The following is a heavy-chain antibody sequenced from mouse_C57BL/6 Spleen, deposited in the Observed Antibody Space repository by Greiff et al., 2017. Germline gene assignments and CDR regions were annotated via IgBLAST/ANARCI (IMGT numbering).Heavy chain of an antibody. CDR2: INPSSGYT. D-gene: IGHD2-1*01. J-gene: IGHJ4*01. V-gene: IGHV1-4*01. Sequence: QVQLQQSGAELARPGASVKMSCKASGYTFTSYTMHWVKQRPGQGLEWIGYINPSSGYTKYNQKFKDKATLTADKSSSTAYMQLSSLTSEDSAVDYCARSGGNYVDAMDYWGQGTSVTVSS. CDR3: ARSGGNYVDAMDY. CDR1: GYTFTSYT.